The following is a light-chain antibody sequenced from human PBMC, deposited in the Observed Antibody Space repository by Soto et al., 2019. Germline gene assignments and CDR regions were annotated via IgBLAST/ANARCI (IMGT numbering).Light chain of an antibody. J-gene: IGLJ1*01. CDR1: SSDIGGYNF. CDR3: SSYAGTYIV. Sequence: QSAVTQPPSASGSPGQSVTISCTGTSSDIGGYNFVSWYQQHPGKAPKFMIYDVSQRPSGVPDRFSGSKSGNTASLTVSGLQAEDEADYYCSSYAGTYIVFGTGTKLTVL. CDR2: DVS. V-gene: IGLV2-8*01.